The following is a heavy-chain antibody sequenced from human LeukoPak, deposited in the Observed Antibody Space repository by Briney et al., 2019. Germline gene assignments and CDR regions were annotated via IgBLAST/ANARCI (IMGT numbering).Heavy chain of an antibody. CDR2: IYYRGTT. J-gene: IGHJ4*02. V-gene: IGHV4-39*01. CDR3: ARRGMYSSGWYFDY. Sequence: SETLSLTCTVSGVSISNSSYYWGWLRQPPGKGLEWIGSIYYRGTTYYNPSLKSRVTMSVDTSKNQSSLRLDSVTAADTAVYYCARRGMYSSGWYFDYWGQGTLVTVSS. CDR1: GVSISNSSYY. D-gene: IGHD6-19*01.